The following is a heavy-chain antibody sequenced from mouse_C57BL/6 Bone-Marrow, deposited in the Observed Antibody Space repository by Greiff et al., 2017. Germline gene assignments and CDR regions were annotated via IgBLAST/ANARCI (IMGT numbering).Heavy chain of an antibody. CDR3: ASRHYYGSRNFDY. CDR1: GYTFTSYG. J-gene: IGHJ2*01. D-gene: IGHD1-1*01. Sequence: VQLQQSGAELARPGASVKLSCKASGYTFTSYGISWVQQRTGQGLEWIGEIYPRSGNTYYNDKFNGKATLTADKSSSTAYMELRSLTSEDSAVYFCASRHYYGSRNFDYWGQGTTLTVSS. V-gene: IGHV1-81*01. CDR2: IYPRSGNT.